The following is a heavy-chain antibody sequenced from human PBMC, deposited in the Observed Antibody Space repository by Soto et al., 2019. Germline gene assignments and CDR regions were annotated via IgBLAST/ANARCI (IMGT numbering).Heavy chain of an antibody. CDR1: GGSVNNANYF. V-gene: IGHV4-31*01. D-gene: IGHD4-17*01. J-gene: IGHJ6*02. CDR3: ARDADYGGSRGGMDV. Sequence: QVRLEESGPGLVKPSETLSLICSVSGGSVNNANYFWNWIRHHPENGLEWIGYIYYSGRTRYNPSFKTLATLSIDTTKDQYSLRLNSVTVADTAVYFCARDADYGGSRGGMDVWGRGTTVTVSS. CDR2: IYYSGRT.